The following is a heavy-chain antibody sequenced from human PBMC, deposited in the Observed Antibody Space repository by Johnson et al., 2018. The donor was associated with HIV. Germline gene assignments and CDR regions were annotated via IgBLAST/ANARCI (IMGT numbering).Heavy chain of an antibody. J-gene: IGHJ3*01. CDR1: GFTFSSYA. V-gene: IGHV3-30*04. CDR3: ARLMAARTLDDAFDL. D-gene: IGHD6-13*01. CDR2: ISYDGSNK. Sequence: QVQLVESGGGVVQPGRSLRLSCAASGFTFSSYAMHWVRQAPGKGLEWVAVISYDGSNKYYADSVKGRFTISRDNSKNTLYLQMNSLRAEDTAVYYCARLMAARTLDDAFDLWGQGTMVTVSP.